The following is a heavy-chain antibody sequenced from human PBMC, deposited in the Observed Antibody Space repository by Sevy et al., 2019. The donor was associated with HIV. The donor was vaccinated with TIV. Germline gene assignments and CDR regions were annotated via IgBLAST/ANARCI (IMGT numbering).Heavy chain of an antibody. D-gene: IGHD2-21*01. CDR3: AKDIGCGWGQGCYYSGMVV. CDR1: GFKFNDFA. J-gene: IGHJ6*02. V-gene: IGHV3-9*01. CDR2: ISWNSGNI. Sequence: GGSLRLSCAASGFKFNDFAMHWVRQAPGKGLEWVSGISWNSGNIDYEDSVKGRFTISRDNAKNSLYLQMNSLRTEDTALYYCAKDIGCGWGQGCYYSGMVVWGQGTTVTVSS.